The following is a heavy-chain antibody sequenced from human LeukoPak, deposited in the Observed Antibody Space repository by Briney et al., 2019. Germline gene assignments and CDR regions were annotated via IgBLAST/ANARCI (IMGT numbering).Heavy chain of an antibody. Sequence: ASVKVSCKASGGTFSSYAISWVRQAPGQGLEWMGGIIPIFGTADYAQKFQGRVTITADESTSTAYMELSSLRSEDTAVYYCTTASDSSGYYYGYWGQGTLVTVSP. CDR3: TTASDSSGYYYGY. CDR1: GGTFSSYA. D-gene: IGHD3-22*01. CDR2: IIPIFGTA. V-gene: IGHV1-69*13. J-gene: IGHJ4*02.